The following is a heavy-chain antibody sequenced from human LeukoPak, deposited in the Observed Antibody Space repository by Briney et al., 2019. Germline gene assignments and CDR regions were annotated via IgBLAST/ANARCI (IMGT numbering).Heavy chain of an antibody. D-gene: IGHD3-10*02. CDR3: AELGITMIGGV. V-gene: IGHV3-53*01. Sequence: SGGSLRLSCAASGFTVSSNYMSWVRQAPGKGLEWVSVIYSGGSTYYADSVKGRFTISRDNAKNSLYLQMNSLRAEDTAVYYCAELGITMIGGVWGKGTTVTMSS. J-gene: IGHJ6*04. CDR1: GFTVSSNY. CDR2: IYSGGST.